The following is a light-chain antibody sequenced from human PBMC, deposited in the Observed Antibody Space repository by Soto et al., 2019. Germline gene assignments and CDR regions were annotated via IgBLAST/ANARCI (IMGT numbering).Light chain of an antibody. CDR2: AAS. J-gene: IGKJ1*01. V-gene: IGKV1-39*01. CDR1: QSISSY. Sequence: DIQMTQSPSSLSASVGDRVTITCRASQSISSYLNWYQQKPGKAPKLLIYAASRLQSGVPSRFSGSGSGTDFTLTISSLQPEDFATYYCQQSYNSLWTFGQGTKVEVK. CDR3: QQSYNSLWT.